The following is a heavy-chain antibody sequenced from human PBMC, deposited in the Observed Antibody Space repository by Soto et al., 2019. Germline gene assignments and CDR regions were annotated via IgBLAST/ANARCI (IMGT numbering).Heavy chain of an antibody. CDR1: GFTFSSYA. CDR2: ISGSGGST. V-gene: IGHV3-23*01. CDR3: AKDSPGYSSGWSPVGRPSPFDY. J-gene: IGHJ4*02. Sequence: GGSLRLSCAASGFTFSSYAMSWVRQAPGKGLEWVSAISGSGGSTYYADSVKGRFTISRDNSKNTLYLQMNSLRAEDTAVYYCAKDSPGYSSGWSPVGRPSPFDYWGQGTLVTVSS. D-gene: IGHD6-19*01.